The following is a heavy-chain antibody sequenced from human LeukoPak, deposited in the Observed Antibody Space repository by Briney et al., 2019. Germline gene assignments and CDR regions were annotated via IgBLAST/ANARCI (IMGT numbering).Heavy chain of an antibody. J-gene: IGHJ4*02. D-gene: IGHD6-13*01. Sequence: SETLSLTCAVYGGSFSGYYWSWIRKPPGKGLEWIGETNHSGSTNYNPSLKSRVTISVDTSKNQFSLKLSSVTAADTAVYYCAGQYSSSSYWGQGTLVTVSS. CDR2: TNHSGST. CDR1: GGSFSGYY. CDR3: AGQYSSSSY. V-gene: IGHV4-34*01.